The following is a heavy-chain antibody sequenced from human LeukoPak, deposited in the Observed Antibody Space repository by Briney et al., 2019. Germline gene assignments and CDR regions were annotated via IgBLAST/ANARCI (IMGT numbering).Heavy chain of an antibody. CDR1: GYSISSGYY. V-gene: IGHV4-38-2*02. J-gene: IGHJ4*02. D-gene: IGHD3-10*01. Sequence: PSETLSLTCTVSGYSISSGYYWGWIRQPPGKGLEWIGSIYHSGSTYYNPSLKSRVTISVDTSKNQFSLKLSSVTAADTAVYYCVWFGELSTSRDYWGQGTLVTVSS. CDR3: VWFGELSTSRDY. CDR2: IYHSGST.